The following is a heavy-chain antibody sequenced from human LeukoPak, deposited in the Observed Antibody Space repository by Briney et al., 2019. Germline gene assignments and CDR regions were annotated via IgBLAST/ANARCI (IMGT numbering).Heavy chain of an antibody. J-gene: IGHJ3*02. CDR3: AKDPPRSRAIVDAFDI. Sequence: GGSLRLSCAPSGFTFTDYSMTWVRQAPGKGLEWVSVISNSGSSTDYADSVKGRFTISRDNSKNTLYLQMNSLRAEDTAVYYCAKDPPRSRAIVDAFDIWGQGTLVTVSS. CDR2: ISNSGSST. CDR1: GFTFTDYS. V-gene: IGHV3-23*01. D-gene: IGHD3-22*01.